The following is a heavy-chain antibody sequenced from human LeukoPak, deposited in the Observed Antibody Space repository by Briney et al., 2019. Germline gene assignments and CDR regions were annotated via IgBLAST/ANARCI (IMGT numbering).Heavy chain of an antibody. D-gene: IGHD3-10*01. J-gene: IGHJ4*02. CDR3: AKAYTYGSGRYYSFFDY. V-gene: IGHV3-23*01. CDR1: GFTFSNYA. CDR2: IHSDAHST. Sequence: GGSLRLSCAASGFTFSNYAMTWVRQAPGRGLEWVSTIHSDAHSTYYADSVKGRFTISRDNSKHTLLLEMISLRAEDTAIYYCAKAYTYGSGRYYSFFDYWGQGTLVTVSS.